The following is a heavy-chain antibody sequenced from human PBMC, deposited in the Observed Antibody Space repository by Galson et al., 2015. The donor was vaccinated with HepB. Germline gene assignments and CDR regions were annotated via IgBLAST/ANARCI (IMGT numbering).Heavy chain of an antibody. D-gene: IGHD5-12*01. CDR3: AAEVSRYSGFQPLRY. CDR1: GYTLSELS. V-gene: IGHV1-24*01. Sequence: SVKVSCKVSGYTLSELSMHWVRQAPGKGLECMGGFDPEDGYIFYAQKFQDRVTMTEDTSTDTAYMELSSLRSEDTAVYYCAAEVSRYSGFQPLRYWGQGTLVTVSS. J-gene: IGHJ4*02. CDR2: FDPEDGYI.